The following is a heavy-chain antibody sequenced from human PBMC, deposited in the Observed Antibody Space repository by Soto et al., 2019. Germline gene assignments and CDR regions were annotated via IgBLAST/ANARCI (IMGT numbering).Heavy chain of an antibody. CDR3: ARRRYGDY. Sequence: QVHLVQSGAEVKKPGASVKVSCKGSGYGFTTYGITWVRQAPGQGLEWMAWISAHNGNTNYAQKLQGRVTVTRDTSTSTAHMELRSLRSDDTAVYYCARRRYGDYWGQGALVTVSS. CDR1: GYGFTTYG. CDR2: ISAHNGNT. J-gene: IGHJ4*02. D-gene: IGHD1-1*01. V-gene: IGHV1-18*01.